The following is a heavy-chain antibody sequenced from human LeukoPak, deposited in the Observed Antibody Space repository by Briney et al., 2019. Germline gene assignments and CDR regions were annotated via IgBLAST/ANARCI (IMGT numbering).Heavy chain of an antibody. CDR1: GGSFSGYY. CDR2: INHSGST. D-gene: IGHD6-19*01. CDR3: ARGNGWYYY. V-gene: IGHV4-34*01. J-gene: IGHJ4*02. Sequence: PETLSLTCALYGGSFSGYYWSWIRQPPGKGLEWIGEINHSGSTNYNPSLKSRVTMSVDTSKNQVSLRLSSVTAAHMAVYYCARGNGWYYYWGQGTLVTVSS.